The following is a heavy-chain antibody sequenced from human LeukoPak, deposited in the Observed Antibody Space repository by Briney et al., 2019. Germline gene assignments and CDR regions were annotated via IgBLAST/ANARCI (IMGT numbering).Heavy chain of an antibody. J-gene: IGHJ3*02. Sequence: GGSLRLSCAASGFTFSSYSMNWVRQAPGKGLEWVSSISSSSSYIYYADSVKGRFTISRDNAKNSLYLQMNSLRAGDTAVYYCAREEEGDAIDIWGQGTMVTVSS. CDR3: AREEEGDAIDI. V-gene: IGHV3-21*01. CDR2: ISSSSSYI. CDR1: GFTFSSYS.